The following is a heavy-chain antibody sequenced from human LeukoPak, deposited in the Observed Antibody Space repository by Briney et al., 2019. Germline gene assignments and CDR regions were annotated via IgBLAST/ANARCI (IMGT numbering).Heavy chain of an antibody. CDR1: GFTFSNYA. Sequence: GGSLRLSCAASGFTFSNYAIHWVRQAPGKGLEWVSIVGGRGVKTYYADSVKGRLTISRDNSKNTVYLQMNSLRAEDTAVYYCAKRGDCSGTCTYDYWGQGTLVTVSS. D-gene: IGHD2-2*01. V-gene: IGHV3-23*01. J-gene: IGHJ4*02. CDR3: AKRGDCSGTCTYDY. CDR2: VGGRGVKT.